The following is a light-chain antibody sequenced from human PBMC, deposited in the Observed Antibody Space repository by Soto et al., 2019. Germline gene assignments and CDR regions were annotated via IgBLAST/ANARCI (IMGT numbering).Light chain of an antibody. J-gene: IGLJ1*01. Sequence: QAVVTQPPSTSGTPGQRVTISCSGSSSNIGRNTVNWYQHLPGSAPKLLIYSNNQRPSGVPDRFSGSKSGTSASLAVSGLQSEDEADYYCAAWDDSLSGYVFGTGTQLTVL. CDR3: AAWDDSLSGYV. CDR2: SNN. V-gene: IGLV1-44*01. CDR1: SSNIGRNT.